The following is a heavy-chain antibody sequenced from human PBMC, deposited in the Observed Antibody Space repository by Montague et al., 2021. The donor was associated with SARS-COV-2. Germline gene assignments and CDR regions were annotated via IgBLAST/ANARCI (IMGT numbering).Heavy chain of an antibody. Sequence: SETLSLTCTVSGDSISIYYWSWIRQPPGKGLEWIGYVYYSGSTNYNPSLKSRVTISVDTPKNQFSLKLMSVTAADTAVYYCARGERGAWYNHYFDYWGQGTTVTVSS. V-gene: IGHV4-59*13. CDR3: ARGERGAWYNHYFDY. J-gene: IGHJ4*03. D-gene: IGHD6-19*01. CDR1: GDSISIYY. CDR2: VYYSGST.